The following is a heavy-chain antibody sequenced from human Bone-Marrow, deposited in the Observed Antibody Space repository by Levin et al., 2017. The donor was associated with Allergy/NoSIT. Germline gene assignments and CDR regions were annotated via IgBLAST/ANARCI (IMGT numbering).Heavy chain of an antibody. Sequence: GESLKISCAASGFTFSSYAMHWVRQAPGKGLEWVAVISYDGSNKYYADSVKGRFTISRDNSKNTLYLQMNSLRAEDTAVYYCARPDSSGYYGAFDIWGQGTMVTVSS. CDR3: ARPDSSGYYGAFDI. J-gene: IGHJ3*02. CDR2: ISYDGSNK. D-gene: IGHD3-22*01. V-gene: IGHV3-30*04. CDR1: GFTFSSYA.